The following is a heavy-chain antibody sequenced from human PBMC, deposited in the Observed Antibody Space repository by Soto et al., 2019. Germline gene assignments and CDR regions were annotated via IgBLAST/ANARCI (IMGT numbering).Heavy chain of an antibody. Sequence: QVELTQSGPVVKKPGSSLKVSCKASGGTFSDYAISWVRQAPGQGLEWMGGIVPIFGSADYAQKFKGRITITADRSTGSAYLEMPSLRSDDTAVYYCARVSYLHTGLIDHWGQGTVVTVSS. CDR1: GGTFSDYA. CDR2: IVPIFGSA. J-gene: IGHJ4*02. D-gene: IGHD2-21*01. V-gene: IGHV1-69*01. CDR3: ARVSYLHTGLIDH.